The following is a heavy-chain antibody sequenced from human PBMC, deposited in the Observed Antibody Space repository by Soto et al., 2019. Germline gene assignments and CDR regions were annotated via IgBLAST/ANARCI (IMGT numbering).Heavy chain of an antibody. V-gene: IGHV1-46*01. CDR1: GYTFTSYY. CDR2: INPSGGST. D-gene: IGHD3-22*01. J-gene: IGHJ6*02. Sequence: GASVKVSCKASGYTFTSYYMHWVRQAPGQGLEWMGIINPSGGSTSYAQKFQGRVTMTRDTSTSTVYMELSRLRSEDTDVYYCDRATDYCDSSGRYYYYGMDVWGQGTRVTVSS. CDR3: DRATDYCDSSGRYYYYGMDV.